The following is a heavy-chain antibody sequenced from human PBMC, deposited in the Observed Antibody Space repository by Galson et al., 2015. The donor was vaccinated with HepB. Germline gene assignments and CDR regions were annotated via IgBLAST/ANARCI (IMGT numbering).Heavy chain of an antibody. CDR3: ARDPGRLAVAGTADY. V-gene: IGHV3-21*01. Sequence: SLRLSCAASGFTFSSYSMNWVRQAPGKGLEWVSSISSSSSYIYYADSVKGRFTISRDNAKNSLYLQMNSLRAEDTAVYYCARDPGRLAVAGTADYWGQGTRVTVSS. CDR2: ISSSSSYI. CDR1: GFTFSSYS. D-gene: IGHD6-19*01. J-gene: IGHJ4*02.